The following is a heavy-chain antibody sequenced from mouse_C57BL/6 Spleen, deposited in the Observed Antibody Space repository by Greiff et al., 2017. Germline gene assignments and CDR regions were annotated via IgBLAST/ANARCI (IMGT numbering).Heavy chain of an antibody. CDR1: GYAFSSYW. J-gene: IGHJ3*01. CDR3: ARTDEGDQCAY. Sequence: QVQLQQSGAELVKPGASVKISCKASGYAFSSYWMNWVKQRPGKGLEWIGQIYPGDGDTNYNGKFKGKATLTADKSSSAAYMQLSSLTSEDSAVYFCARTDEGDQCAYWGEGTLVTVSA. D-gene: IGHD2-13*01. V-gene: IGHV1-80*01. CDR2: IYPGDGDT.